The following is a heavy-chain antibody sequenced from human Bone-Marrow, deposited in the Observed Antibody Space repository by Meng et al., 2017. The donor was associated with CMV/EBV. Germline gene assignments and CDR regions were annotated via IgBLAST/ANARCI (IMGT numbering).Heavy chain of an antibody. D-gene: IGHD6-13*01. Sequence: SETLSLTCAVYGGSFSGYYWSWIRQPPGKGLEWIGEINHSGSTNYNPSLKSRVTISVDTSKNQFSLKLSSVTAADTAVYYCARGPIAARHFDYWGQGTLVPSPQ. V-gene: IGHV4-34*01. J-gene: IGHJ4*02. CDR2: INHSGST. CDR3: ARGPIAARHFDY. CDR1: GGSFSGYY.